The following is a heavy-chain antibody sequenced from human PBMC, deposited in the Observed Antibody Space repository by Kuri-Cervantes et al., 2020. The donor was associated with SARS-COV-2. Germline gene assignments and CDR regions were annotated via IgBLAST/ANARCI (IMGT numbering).Heavy chain of an antibody. V-gene: IGHV2-70*09. J-gene: IGHJ4*02. D-gene: IGHD2/OR15-2a*01. CDR2: IDWDDDK. CDR3: VRTLFREAYDY. CDR1: GFSLTTSGMC. Sequence: SGPTLVKPTQTLTLTCTFSGFSLTTSGMCVAWIRQPPGKALEWLARIDWDDDKYYKTSLSTRLSISKDTSKDQVVLTMTNMDPVDTGTYYCVRTLFREAYDYWGQGTLVTVSS.